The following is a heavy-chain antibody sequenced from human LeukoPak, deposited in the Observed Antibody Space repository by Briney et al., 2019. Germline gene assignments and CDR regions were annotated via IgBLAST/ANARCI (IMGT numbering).Heavy chain of an antibody. J-gene: IGHJ4*02. CDR2: ISGSGGST. V-gene: IGHV3-23*01. CDR1: GFTFSSYA. CDR3: AKVQPFYYYDSSGYYYFDY. D-gene: IGHD3-22*01. Sequence: GGSLRLSCAASGFTFSSYAMSWVRQAPGKGPEWVSAISGSGGSTYYADSVKGRFTISRDNSKNTLYLQMNSLRAEDTAVYYCAKVQPFYYYDSSGYYYFDYWGQGTLVTVSS.